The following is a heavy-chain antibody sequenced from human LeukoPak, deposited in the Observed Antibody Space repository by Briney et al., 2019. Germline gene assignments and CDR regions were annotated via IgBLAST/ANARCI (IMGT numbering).Heavy chain of an antibody. Sequence: GEPLKISCKGSGYSFTSYWIGWVRQMPGKGLEWMGIIYPGDSDTRYSPSFQGQVTISADKSISTAYLQWSSLKASDTAMYYCARITMVRGVITAFDYWGQGTLVTVSS. CDR3: ARITMVRGVITAFDY. CDR1: GYSFTSYW. D-gene: IGHD3-10*01. CDR2: IYPGDSDT. J-gene: IGHJ4*02. V-gene: IGHV5-51*01.